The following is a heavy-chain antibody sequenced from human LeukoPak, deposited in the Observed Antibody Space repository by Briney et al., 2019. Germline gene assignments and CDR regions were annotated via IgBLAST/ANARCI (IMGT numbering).Heavy chain of an antibody. Sequence: ASVKVSCKASGYTFTGYCMHWVRQAPGQGLEWMGRINPNSGGTNYAQKFQGRVTMTRDTSISTAYMELSRLRSDDTAVYYCARGRGSPLYYYYYYMDVSGKGTTVTVSS. CDR1: GYTFTGYC. CDR3: ARGRGSPLYYYYYYMDV. J-gene: IGHJ6*03. V-gene: IGHV1-2*06. D-gene: IGHD6-19*01. CDR2: INPNSGGT.